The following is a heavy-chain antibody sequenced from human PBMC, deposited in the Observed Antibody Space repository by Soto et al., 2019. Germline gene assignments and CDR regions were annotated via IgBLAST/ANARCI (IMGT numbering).Heavy chain of an antibody. D-gene: IGHD1-1*01. J-gene: IGHJ5*02. CDR2: INHSGST. Sequence: QVRLQQWGTGLFKSSETLSLTCAGYGGSFRGYFWSWLRQPPGKGLEWIGEINHSGSTNYNPSLKSRVTISVDTSKNQFSLKVTSVTAADTAVYYCATANWSHHYFDPWGQGTLVTVSS. CDR1: GGSFRGYF. V-gene: IGHV4-34*01. CDR3: ATANWSHHYFDP.